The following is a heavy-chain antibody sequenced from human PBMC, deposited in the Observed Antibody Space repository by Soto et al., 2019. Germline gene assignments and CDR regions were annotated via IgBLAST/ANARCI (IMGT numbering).Heavy chain of an antibody. CDR3: ASWGSYGYSSFDY. J-gene: IGHJ4*02. CDR1: GGSISSYY. V-gene: IGHV4-59*01. Sequence: SETLSLTCTVSGGSISSYYWSWIRQPPGKGLEWIGYIYYSGSTNYNPSLKSRVTISVDTSKNQFSLKLSSVTAADTAVYYCASWGSYGYSSFDYWGQGTLVTVSS. CDR2: IYYSGST. D-gene: IGHD5-18*01.